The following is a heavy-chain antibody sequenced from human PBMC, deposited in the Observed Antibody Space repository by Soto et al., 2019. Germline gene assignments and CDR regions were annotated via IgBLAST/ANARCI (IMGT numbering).Heavy chain of an antibody. V-gene: IGHV4-39*01. CDR2: IYYSGST. D-gene: IGHD3-10*01. J-gene: IGHJ4*02. Sequence: PSETLSLTCTVSGGSISSSSYYWGWIRQPPGKGLEWIGSIYYSGSTYYNPSLKGRVTISVDTSKNQFSLKLSSVTAADTAVYYCARKWFGETPSVPNDDYWGQGTLVTVSS. CDR3: ARKWFGETPSVPNDDY. CDR1: GGSISSSSYY.